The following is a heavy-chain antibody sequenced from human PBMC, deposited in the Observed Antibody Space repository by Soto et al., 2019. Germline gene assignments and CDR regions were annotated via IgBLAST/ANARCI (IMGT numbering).Heavy chain of an antibody. V-gene: IGHV1-18*01. J-gene: IGHJ4*02. CDR1: GYSFASYG. D-gene: IGHD1-20*01. Sequence: GTSVEVTWKASGYSFASYGSSWVRQAPGQGLEWMGWISAYNGNTNYAQKFQGRVTITADTSTSTAYMELSSLRSEDTAVYYCAREGRLTGTDGFDYWGQGTLVTVSS. CDR2: ISAYNGNT. CDR3: AREGRLTGTDGFDY.